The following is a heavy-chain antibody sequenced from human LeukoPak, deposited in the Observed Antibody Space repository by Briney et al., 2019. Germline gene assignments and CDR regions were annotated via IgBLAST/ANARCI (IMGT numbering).Heavy chain of an antibody. J-gene: IGHJ6*02. D-gene: IGHD1-26*01. Sequence: SVKVSCKASGGTLSSYAISWVRQAPGQGLEWMGRIIPILGIANYAQKFQGRVTITADKSTSTAYMELSSLRSEDTAVYYCARALELKYYYGMDVWGQGTTVTVSS. V-gene: IGHV1-69*04. CDR3: ARALELKYYYGMDV. CDR2: IIPILGIA. CDR1: GGTLSSYA.